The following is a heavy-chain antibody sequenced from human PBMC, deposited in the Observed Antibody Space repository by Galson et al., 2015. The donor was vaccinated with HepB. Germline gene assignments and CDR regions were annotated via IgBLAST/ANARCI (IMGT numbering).Heavy chain of an antibody. CDR1: GFTFSSYA. Sequence: SLRLSCAASGFTFSSYAMHWVRQAPGKGLEWVAVTSYDGSNKYYADSVKGRFTISRDNSKNTLYLQMNSLRAEDTAVYYCARTLLRQSSLSRITIFKVPFDYWGQGTLVTVSS. V-gene: IGHV3-30-3*01. J-gene: IGHJ4*02. D-gene: IGHD3-3*01. CDR2: TSYDGSNK. CDR3: ARTLLRQSSLSRITIFKVPFDY.